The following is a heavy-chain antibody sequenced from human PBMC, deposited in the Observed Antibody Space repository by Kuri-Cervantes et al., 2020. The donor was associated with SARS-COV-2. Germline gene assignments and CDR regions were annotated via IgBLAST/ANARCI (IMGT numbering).Heavy chain of an antibody. CDR3: ARVHKAGATYYYYYMDV. V-gene: IGHV4-39*07. J-gene: IGHJ6*03. CDR2: IYYSGST. Sequence: GSLRLSCTVSGGSISSSSYYWGWIRQPPGKGLEWIGSIYYSGSTYYNPSLKSRVTISVDTSKNQFSLKLSSVTAADTAVYYCARVHKAGATYYYYYMDVWGKGTTVTVSS. D-gene: IGHD1-26*01. CDR1: GGSISSSSYY.